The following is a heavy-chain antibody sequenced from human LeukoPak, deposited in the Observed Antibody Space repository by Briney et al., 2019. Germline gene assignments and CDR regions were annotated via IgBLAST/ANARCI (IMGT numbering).Heavy chain of an antibody. Sequence: SETLSLTCAVYGGSFSGYYWSRIRQPPGKGLEWIGEINHSGSTNYNPPLKSRVTISVDTSKNQFSLKLSSVTAADTAVYYCARAGLDFWNGYVDYYYYMDVWGKGTTVTVSS. V-gene: IGHV4-34*01. CDR3: ARAGLDFWNGYVDYYYYMDV. CDR2: INHSGST. CDR1: GGSFSGYY. D-gene: IGHD3-3*01. J-gene: IGHJ6*03.